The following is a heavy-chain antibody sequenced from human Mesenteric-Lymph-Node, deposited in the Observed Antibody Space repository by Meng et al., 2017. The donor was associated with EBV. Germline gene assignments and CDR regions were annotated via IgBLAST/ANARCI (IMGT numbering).Heavy chain of an antibody. Sequence: QRQRSGQGLVKPPQTRSLTCTVSGGSISSGGYYWSWIRQHPGKGLEWIGYIHDSGSTYYNPSLKSRVTISADTSKNQFSLKLSSVTAADTAVYYCARASYGSGSPLGESWFDPWGQGTLVTVSS. J-gene: IGHJ5*02. CDR3: ARASYGSGSPLGESWFDP. V-gene: IGHV4-31*03. CDR1: GGSISSGGYY. D-gene: IGHD3-10*01. CDR2: IHDSGST.